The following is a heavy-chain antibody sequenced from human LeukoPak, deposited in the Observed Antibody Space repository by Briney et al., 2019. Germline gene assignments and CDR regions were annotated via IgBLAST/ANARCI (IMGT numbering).Heavy chain of an antibody. CDR2: ITSTGATI. D-gene: IGHD1-26*01. Sequence: PGGSLRLSCAASGFTFSDYYMTWIRQAPGKGLEWVSHITSTGATIYYADSVKGRFTIARDNAKNSLYLQMNSLRAEDTAVYYCARERGRSGSYYGPEYLQNWGQGTLVTVSS. CDR3: ARERGRSGSYYGPEYLQN. V-gene: IGHV3-11*04. CDR1: GFTFSDYY. J-gene: IGHJ1*01.